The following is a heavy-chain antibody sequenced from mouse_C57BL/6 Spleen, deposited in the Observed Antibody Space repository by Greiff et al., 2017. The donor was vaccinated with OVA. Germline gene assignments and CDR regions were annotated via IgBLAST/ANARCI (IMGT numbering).Heavy chain of an antibody. J-gene: IGHJ2*01. Sequence: QVQLQQPGAELVKPGASVKLSSKASGYTFTSYWMHWVKQRPGRGLEWIGRIDPNSGGTKYNEKFKGKATLTGDKPSSTAYVHLSSLTSEDSAVYYCARSSSATSRYFDYWGQGTTLTVSS. D-gene: IGHD3-1*01. V-gene: IGHV1-62-3*01. CDR3: ARSSSATSRYFDY. CDR1: GYTFTSYW. CDR2: IDPNSGGT.